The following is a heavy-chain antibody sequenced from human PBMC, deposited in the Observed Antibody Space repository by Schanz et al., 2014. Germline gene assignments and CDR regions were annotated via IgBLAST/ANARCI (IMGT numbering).Heavy chain of an antibody. D-gene: IGHD3-16*01. CDR3: VRVPSRDVSFDL. CDR1: GYTFTDYG. J-gene: IGHJ2*01. CDR2: ISTSNGNT. V-gene: IGHV1-18*01. Sequence: QVQLVQSGAEVKKPGASVKLSCKASGYTFTDYGVIWVRQAPGQGLEWMGWISTSNGNTNYIQKLQGRVTMTTDTSTSTAYMELRSLRSDDTAHYYCVRVPSRDVSFDLWGRGTLVTVSS.